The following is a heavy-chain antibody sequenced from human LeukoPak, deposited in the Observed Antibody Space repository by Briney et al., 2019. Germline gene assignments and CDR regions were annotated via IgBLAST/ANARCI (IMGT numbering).Heavy chain of an antibody. Sequence: GRSLRLSCAASGFTFSSYGMHWVRQAPGKGLEWVAVISYDGSNKYCADSVKGRFTISRDNSKNTLYLQMNSLRAEDTAVYYCAKDRYYYGSGSYYSLDYWGQGTLVTVSS. V-gene: IGHV3-30*18. CDR2: ISYDGSNK. CDR1: GFTFSSYG. J-gene: IGHJ4*02. D-gene: IGHD3-10*01. CDR3: AKDRYYYGSGSYYSLDY.